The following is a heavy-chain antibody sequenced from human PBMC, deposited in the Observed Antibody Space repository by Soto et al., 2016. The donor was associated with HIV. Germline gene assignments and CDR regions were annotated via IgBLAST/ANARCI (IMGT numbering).Heavy chain of an antibody. CDR2: IKSKTDGGTT. CDR1: GFTFSDAW. D-gene: IGHD2-2*01. CDR3: TTETGDCSSTSPCDY. Sequence: EVQLVESGGGLVKPGGSLRLSCAASGFTFSDAWMSWVRQTPGKGLEWVGRIKSKTDGGTTDYAAPVKGRFTISRDDSKNXLYLQMNSLKTXDTAVYYCTTETGDCSSTSPCDYWGQGTLVTVSS. V-gene: IGHV3-15*01. J-gene: IGHJ4*02.